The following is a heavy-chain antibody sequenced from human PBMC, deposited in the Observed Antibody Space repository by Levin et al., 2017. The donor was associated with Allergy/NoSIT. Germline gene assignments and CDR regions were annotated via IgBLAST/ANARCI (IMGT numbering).Heavy chain of an antibody. CDR2: IKQDGSDK. Sequence: SGGSLRLSCAASGFTFSSYWMSWVRQAPGKGLEWVANIKQDGSDKYYVDSVKGRFTISRDNAKNSLYLQMNSLRAEDTAVYYCAMGSGSYNRDYWGQGTLVTVSS. CDR1: GFTFSSYW. CDR3: AMGSGSYNRDY. J-gene: IGHJ4*02. D-gene: IGHD1-26*01. V-gene: IGHV3-7*01.